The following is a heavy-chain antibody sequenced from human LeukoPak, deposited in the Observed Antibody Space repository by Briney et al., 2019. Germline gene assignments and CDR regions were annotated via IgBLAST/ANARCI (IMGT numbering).Heavy chain of an antibody. V-gene: IGHV3-66*01. D-gene: IGHD6-19*01. CDR2: IYSGGST. Sequence: GGSLRLSCAASGFSVRSNYMSWVRQAPGKGLEWVSAIYSGGSTYHADSVKGRFTISRDNSQNTLYLQMNSLRAEDTAVYYCARDLVLRYSSHTDSWGQGTLVTVSS. CDR3: ARDLVLRYSSHTDS. CDR1: GFSVRSNY. J-gene: IGHJ4*02.